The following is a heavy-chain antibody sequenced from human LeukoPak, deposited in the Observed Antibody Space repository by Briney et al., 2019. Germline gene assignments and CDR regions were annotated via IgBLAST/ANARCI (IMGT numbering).Heavy chain of an antibody. CDR1: GYTFTGYY. CDR2: INPNSGGT. D-gene: IGHD4-17*01. CDR3: ARENGDYVDAFDI. V-gene: IGHV1-2*02. Sequence: ASVTVSCTASGYTFTGYYMHWVRQAPGQGLEWMGWINPNSGGTNYAQKFQGRVTMTRDTSISTAYMELSRLRSDDTAVYYCARENGDYVDAFDIWGQGTMVTVSS. J-gene: IGHJ3*02.